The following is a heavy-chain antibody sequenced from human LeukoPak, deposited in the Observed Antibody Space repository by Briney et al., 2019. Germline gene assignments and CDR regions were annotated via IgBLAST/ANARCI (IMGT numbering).Heavy chain of an antibody. Sequence: GGSLRLSCAASGFSFSDTYINWVRQVPGTGLEWVGLITNNADSGEKEYAAPGRDSFTISRDESKNKVYLQMSSLKTEDTAVYYCNSESSGSLAYWGQGTLVTVSS. J-gene: IGHJ4*02. V-gene: IGHV3-15*07. D-gene: IGHD1-26*01. CDR2: ITNNADSGEK. CDR1: GFSFSDTY. CDR3: NSESSGSLAY.